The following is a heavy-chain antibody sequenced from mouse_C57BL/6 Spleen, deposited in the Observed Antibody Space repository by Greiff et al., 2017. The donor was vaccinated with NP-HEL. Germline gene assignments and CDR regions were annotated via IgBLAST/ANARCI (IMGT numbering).Heavy chain of an antibody. Sequence: QVQLKESGAELVRPGTSVKMSCKASGYTFTNYWIGWAKQRPGHGLEWIGDIYPGGGYTNYNEKFKGKATLTADKSSSTAYMQFSSLTSEDSAIYYCAREGDGYYGVWGTGTTVTVSS. CDR3: AREGDGYYGV. CDR1: GYTFTNYW. CDR2: IYPGGGYT. V-gene: IGHV1-63*01. D-gene: IGHD2-3*01. J-gene: IGHJ1*03.